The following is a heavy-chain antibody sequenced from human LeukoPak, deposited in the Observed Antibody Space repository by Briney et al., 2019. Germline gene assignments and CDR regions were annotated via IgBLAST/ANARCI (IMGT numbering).Heavy chain of an antibody. Sequence: PGGSLTLSCAASGFTFSSYTMSWVRQAPGKGLEWVSSIRGSGGSTAYADSVKGRFTISRDNSKNTLYLQMNSLRAEDTAVYYCARGVLRYFDWLLSPLDYWGQGTLVTVSS. CDR1: GFTFSSYT. V-gene: IGHV3-23*01. J-gene: IGHJ4*02. D-gene: IGHD3-9*01. CDR3: ARGVLRYFDWLLSPLDY. CDR2: IRGSGGST.